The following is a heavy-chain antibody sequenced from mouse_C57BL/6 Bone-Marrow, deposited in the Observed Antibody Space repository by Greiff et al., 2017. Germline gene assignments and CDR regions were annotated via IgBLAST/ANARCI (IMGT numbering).Heavy chain of an antibody. CDR2: IDPENGDT. J-gene: IGHJ2*01. V-gene: IGHV14-4*01. CDR1: GFNIKDDY. Sequence: EVQLQQSGAELVRPGASVKLSCTASGFNIKDDYMHWVKQRPEQGLEWIGWIDPENGDTEYASKFQGKATITADTSSNTAYLQLSSLTSEDTAGYYCTSNFYFDYWGQGTTLTVSS. D-gene: IGHD4-1*01. CDR3: TSNFYFDY.